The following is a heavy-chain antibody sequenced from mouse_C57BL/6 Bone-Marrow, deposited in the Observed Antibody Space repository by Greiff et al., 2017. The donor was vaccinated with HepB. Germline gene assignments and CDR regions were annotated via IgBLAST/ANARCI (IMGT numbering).Heavy chain of an antibody. CDR3: TRATTVGDY. CDR1: GFTFSSYA. V-gene: IGHV5-9-1*02. CDR2: ISSGGDYI. J-gene: IGHJ2*01. D-gene: IGHD1-1*01. Sequence: EVKLMESGEGLVKPGGSLKLSCAASGFTFSSYAMSWVRQTPEKRLEWVAYISSGGDYIYYADTVKGRFTISRDNARNTLYLQMSSLKSEDTAMYYCTRATTVGDYWGQGTTLTVSS.